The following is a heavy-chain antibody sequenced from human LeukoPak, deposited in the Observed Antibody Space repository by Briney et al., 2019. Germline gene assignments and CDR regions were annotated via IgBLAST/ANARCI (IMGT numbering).Heavy chain of an antibody. CDR3: ARDSPYV. CDR1: GFTVSSNY. V-gene: IGHV3-66*01. Sequence: GGSLRLSCAASGFTVSSNYMSWVRQAPGKGLEWVSVIYSGGSTYYADSVKGRFTIPRDESKNTLYLQMNGLRAEDTAVYYCARDSPYVWGQGTLVTVSS. J-gene: IGHJ4*02. D-gene: IGHD3-16*01. CDR2: IYSGGST.